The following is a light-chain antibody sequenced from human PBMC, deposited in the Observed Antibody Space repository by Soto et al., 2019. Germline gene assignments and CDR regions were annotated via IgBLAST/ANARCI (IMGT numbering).Light chain of an antibody. CDR2: EGS. Sequence: QSALTQPASVSGSPGQSITISCTGTSSDVGSYNLVSWYQQHPGKAPKLMIYEGSKRPSGISNRFSGSKSGNTASLTISGLQAEDEADYYCHSYARSNTVIFGGGTKLTVL. V-gene: IGLV2-23*01. CDR1: SSDVGSYNL. CDR3: HSYARSNTVI. J-gene: IGLJ2*01.